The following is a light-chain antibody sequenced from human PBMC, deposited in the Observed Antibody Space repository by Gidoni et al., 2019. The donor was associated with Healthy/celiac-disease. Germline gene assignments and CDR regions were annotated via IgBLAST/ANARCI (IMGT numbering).Light chain of an antibody. CDR3: QQYGSSPST. Sequence: EIVLTQSPGTLSLSPGERATLSCRASQSVSSSYLAWYQQKPGQAPRLLIYGASSRATGIPDRFSGSGSGTDFTLTISRLEPEDFAVDYCQQYGSSPSTFGGGTKVEIK. CDR1: QSVSSSY. V-gene: IGKV3-20*01. J-gene: IGKJ4*01. CDR2: GAS.